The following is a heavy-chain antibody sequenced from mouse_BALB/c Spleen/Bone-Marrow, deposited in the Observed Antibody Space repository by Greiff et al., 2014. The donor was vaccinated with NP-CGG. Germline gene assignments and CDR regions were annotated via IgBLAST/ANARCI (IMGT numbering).Heavy chain of an antibody. D-gene: IGHD2-3*01. Sequence: EVQLVESGPKLVKPGASVKISCKTSGYTFTDYTIHWVKQSQGKSLEWIGRVNPNIGGSNNNQKFKDKAALTVDKSSSTAYMELRSLTSDDSAVYYCARGRWYYWGQGTTLTVSS. CDR3: ARGRWYY. CDR1: GYTFTDYT. J-gene: IGHJ2*01. V-gene: IGHV1-18*01. CDR2: VNPNIGGS.